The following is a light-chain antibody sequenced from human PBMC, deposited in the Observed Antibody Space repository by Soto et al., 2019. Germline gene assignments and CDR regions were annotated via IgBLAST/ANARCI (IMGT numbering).Light chain of an antibody. J-gene: IGKJ5*01. Sequence: DIQMTQSPSSLSASVGDRVTITCLASQGINNYLNWYQQRPEKAPKLLIYAASNLQSGVPSRFSGSGSGTDFTLTISSLQPEDFATYFCQESFTTSVTFGHGTRLEIK. CDR3: QESFTTSVT. CDR1: QGINNY. CDR2: AAS. V-gene: IGKV1-39*01.